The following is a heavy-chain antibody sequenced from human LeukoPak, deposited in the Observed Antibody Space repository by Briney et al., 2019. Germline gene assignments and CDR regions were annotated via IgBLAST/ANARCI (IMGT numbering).Heavy chain of an antibody. J-gene: IGHJ4*02. CDR1: GCTFSSYA. CDR3: ASGIYSYGHQYYFDY. Sequence: SVKVSCKASGCTFSSYAISWVRQAPGQGLEWMGRIIPIFGIAYYAQKFRGRVTITADKSTSTAYMELSSLRSEDTAVYYCASGIYSYGHQYYFDYRGQGTLVTVSS. D-gene: IGHD5-18*01. CDR2: IIPIFGIA. V-gene: IGHV1-69*04.